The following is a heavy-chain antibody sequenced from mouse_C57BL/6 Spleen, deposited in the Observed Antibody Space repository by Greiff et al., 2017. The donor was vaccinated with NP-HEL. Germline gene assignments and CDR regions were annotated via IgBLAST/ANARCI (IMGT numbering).Heavy chain of an antibody. CDR1: GFTFSSYT. V-gene: IGHV5-9*01. D-gene: IGHD2-13*01. CDR3: ADTGDAWFAY. J-gene: IGHJ3*01. Sequence: EVHLVESGGGLVKPGGSLKLSCAASGFTFSSYTMSWVRQTPEKRLEWVATISGGGGNTYYPDSVKGRFTISRDNAKNTLYLRMSSLRSEDTALYYCADTGDAWFAYWGQGTLFTVSA. CDR2: ISGGGGNT.